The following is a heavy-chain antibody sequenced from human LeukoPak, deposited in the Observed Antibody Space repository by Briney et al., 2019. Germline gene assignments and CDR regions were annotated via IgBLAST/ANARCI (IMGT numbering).Heavy chain of an antibody. CDR2: INPNSGDT. CDR1: GYTFAGYY. J-gene: IGHJ4*02. V-gene: IGHV1-2*02. CDR3: ARAYAAAGFDY. Sequence: ASVKVSCKASGYTFAGYYMHWVRQAPGQGLEWMGWINPNSGDTNSAQKFQGRVTMTSDTSISTAYMELSRLRSDDTAVYYCARAYAAAGFDYWGQGTLVTVSS. D-gene: IGHD6-13*01.